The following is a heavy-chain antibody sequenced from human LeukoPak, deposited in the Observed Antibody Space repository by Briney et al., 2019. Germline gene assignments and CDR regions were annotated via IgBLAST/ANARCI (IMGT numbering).Heavy chain of an antibody. D-gene: IGHD5-12*01. CDR3: ANEKIVATYFDY. J-gene: IGHJ4*02. CDR2: ISGSGGST. CDR1: GFSFSSYA. Sequence: GGSLRLSCAASGFSFSSYAMSWVRQAPGKGLEWVSAISGSGGSTYYADSVKGRFTISRDNSKNTLYLQMNSLRAEDTAVYYCANEKIVATYFDYWGQGTLVTVSS. V-gene: IGHV3-23*01.